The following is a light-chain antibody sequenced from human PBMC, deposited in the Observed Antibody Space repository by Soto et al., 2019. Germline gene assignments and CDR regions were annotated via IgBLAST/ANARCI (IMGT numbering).Light chain of an antibody. V-gene: IGKV1-5*01. CDR2: DAS. J-gene: IGKJ1*01. Sequence: DIQMTQSPSTLSASVGDRVTITCRASRSISNWLAWYQQKPGKAPKLLIYDASSLESGVPSRFSGSGSGTEFTLTISSLRPDDFATYYCQQYNSYWTFGQGTKVDIK. CDR1: RSISNW. CDR3: QQYNSYWT.